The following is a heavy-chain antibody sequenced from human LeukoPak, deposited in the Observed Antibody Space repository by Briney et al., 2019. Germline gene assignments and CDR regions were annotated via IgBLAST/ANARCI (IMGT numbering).Heavy chain of an antibody. CDR3: ASGSGSYRTPYYYMDV. CDR1: GFTVSSNY. J-gene: IGHJ6*03. Sequence: PGGSLRLPCAASGFTVSSNYMSWVRQAPGKGLEWVSVIYSGGSTYYADSVKGRFTISRDNSKNTLYLQMNSLRAEDTAVYYCASGSGSYRTPYYYMDVWGTGTTVTVSS. V-gene: IGHV3-53*01. CDR2: IYSGGST. D-gene: IGHD3-10*01.